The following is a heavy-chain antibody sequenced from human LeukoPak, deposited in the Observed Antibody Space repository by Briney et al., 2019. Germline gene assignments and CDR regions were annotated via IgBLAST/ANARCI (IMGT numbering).Heavy chain of an antibody. CDR3: ARDHRFGEFPDY. J-gene: IGHJ4*02. D-gene: IGHD3-10*01. V-gene: IGHV1-18*04. CDR1: GYTFTGYY. CDR2: ISAYNGNT. Sequence: GASVKVSCKASGYTFTGYYMHWVRQAPGQGLEWMGWISAYNGNTNYAPKLQGRVTMTTDTSTSTAYMELRSLRSDDTAVYYCARDHRFGEFPDYWGQGTLVTVSS.